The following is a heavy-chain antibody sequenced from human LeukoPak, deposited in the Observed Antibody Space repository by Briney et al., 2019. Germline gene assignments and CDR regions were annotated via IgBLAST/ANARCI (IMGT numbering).Heavy chain of an antibody. Sequence: GGSLRLSCAASGFSFSSYWMHWVRQAPGKGLVWVSRINSDGSSTIYADSVRGRFTISRDNAKNTLYLQMNSLRAEDTALYYCTRGYVGIDYWGQGTLVTVSS. D-gene: IGHD5-12*01. CDR3: TRGYVGIDY. J-gene: IGHJ4*02. V-gene: IGHV3-74*01. CDR2: INSDGSST. CDR1: GFSFSSYW.